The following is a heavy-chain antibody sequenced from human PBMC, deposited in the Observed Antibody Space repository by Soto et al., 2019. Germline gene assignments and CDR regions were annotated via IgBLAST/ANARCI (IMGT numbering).Heavy chain of an antibody. CDR1: GFSVSDYP. J-gene: IGHJ1*01. CDR2: ITRDGGST. Sequence: GGSLRLSCAASGFSVSDYPMSWVRQAPGQGLKRVSHITRDGGSTFYADSVKGRFTISRDNSKNTLYLQLSSLRVEDTAVYFCARGEYSLAYYVFWGQWALVTVSS. D-gene: IGHD3-16*01. V-gene: IGHV3-23*01. CDR3: ARGEYSLAYYVF.